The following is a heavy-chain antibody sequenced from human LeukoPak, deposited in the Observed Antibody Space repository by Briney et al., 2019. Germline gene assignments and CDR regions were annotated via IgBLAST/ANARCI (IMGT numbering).Heavy chain of an antibody. Sequence: GGSLRLSCAASGFTLSSYGMHWVRQAPGKGLEWVAVISYDGSNKYYADSVKGRFTISRDNSKNTLYLQMNSLRAEDTAVYYCARYGPAAKYYYYGMDVWGQGTTVTVSS. CDR2: ISYDGSNK. D-gene: IGHD2-2*01. V-gene: IGHV3-30*03. CDR3: ARYGPAAKYYYYGMDV. CDR1: GFTLSSYG. J-gene: IGHJ6*02.